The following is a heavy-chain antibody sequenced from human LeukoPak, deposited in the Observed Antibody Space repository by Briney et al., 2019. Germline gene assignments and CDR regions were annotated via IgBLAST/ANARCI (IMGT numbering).Heavy chain of an antibody. Sequence: GGSLRLSCAASGFPFDQYAMSWVRQAPGKGLEWVSAISGSGGRTYDADSVKGRFTISRDNSKNTLYLQMNSLRAEDTAVYYCAKAARPRYDILTGFLDWGQGTLVTVSS. CDR3: AKAARPRYDILTGFLD. CDR1: GFPFDQYA. V-gene: IGHV3-23*01. CDR2: ISGSGGRT. J-gene: IGHJ4*02. D-gene: IGHD3-9*01.